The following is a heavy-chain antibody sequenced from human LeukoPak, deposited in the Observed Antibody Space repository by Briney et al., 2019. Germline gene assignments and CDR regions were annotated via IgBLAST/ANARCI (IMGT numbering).Heavy chain of an antibody. CDR3: ARDGGNEPAFDI. J-gene: IGHJ3*02. CDR1: GGSISSYY. D-gene: IGHD5-12*01. CDR2: IYYSGST. Sequence: SETLSLTCTVSGGSISSYYWSWIRQPPGKGLKWIGYIYYSGSTNYNPSLKSRVTISVDTSKNQFSLKLSSVTAADTAVYYCARDGGNEPAFDIWGQGTMVTVSS. V-gene: IGHV4-59*01.